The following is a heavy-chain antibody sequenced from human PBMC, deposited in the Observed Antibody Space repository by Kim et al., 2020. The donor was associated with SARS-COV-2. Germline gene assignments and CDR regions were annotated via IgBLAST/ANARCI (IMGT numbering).Heavy chain of an antibody. J-gene: IGHJ6*02. Sequence: FQGRVTITRDTSASTAYMELSSLRSEDTAVYYCARDRNYYYYGMDVWGQGTTVTVSS. CDR3: ARDRNYYYYGMDV. V-gene: IGHV1-3*01.